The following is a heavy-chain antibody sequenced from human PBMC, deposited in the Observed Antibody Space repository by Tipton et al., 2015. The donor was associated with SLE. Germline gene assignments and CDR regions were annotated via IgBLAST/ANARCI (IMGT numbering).Heavy chain of an antibody. J-gene: IGHJ6*02. D-gene: IGHD3-10*01. CDR3: ARLGLWFGEFYCYGMDV. CDR2: INHSGST. Sequence: TLSLTCAVYGGSFSGYYWSWIRQPPGKGLEWIGEINHSGSTNYNPSLKSRVTISVDTSKNQFSLKLSSVTAADTAVYYCARLGLWFGEFYCYGMDVWGQGTTVTVSS. V-gene: IGHV4-34*01. CDR1: GGSFSGYY.